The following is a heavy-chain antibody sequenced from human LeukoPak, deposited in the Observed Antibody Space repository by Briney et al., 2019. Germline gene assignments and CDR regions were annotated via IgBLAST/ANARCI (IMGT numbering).Heavy chain of an antibody. J-gene: IGHJ3*02. D-gene: IGHD3-22*01. CDR2: LSGSGGST. CDR3: AADRYYYDSSGYSDAFDI. CDR1: GFAFSNYA. Sequence: GGSLRLSCAASGFAFSNYAMNWVRQTPGKGLEWVSALSGSGGSTYYADSVKGRFTISRDNSKNTLSLQMNSLRAEDTAVYYCAADRYYYDSSGYSDAFDIWGQGTMVTVSS. V-gene: IGHV3-23*01.